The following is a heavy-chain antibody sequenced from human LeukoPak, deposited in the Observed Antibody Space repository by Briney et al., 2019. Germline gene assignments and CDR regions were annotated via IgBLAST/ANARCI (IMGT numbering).Heavy chain of an antibody. CDR3: ARDLRGYSNWFDP. Sequence: SETLSLTCTVSGGSISNYYWTWIRQPPRKGLEWIGYIYNSGSTNYNPSLKSRVTISADTSKNQFSLKLSSVTAADTAVYYCARDLRGYSNWFDPWGQGTLVTVSS. V-gene: IGHV4-59*01. CDR2: IYNSGST. CDR1: GGSISNYY. J-gene: IGHJ5*02. D-gene: IGHD5/OR15-5a*01.